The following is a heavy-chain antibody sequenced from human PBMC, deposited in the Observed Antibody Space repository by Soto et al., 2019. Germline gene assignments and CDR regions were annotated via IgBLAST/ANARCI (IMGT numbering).Heavy chain of an antibody. CDR3: AVLRGSGWSALGYYFDY. Sequence: ASVKVSCKFSGYTLTELSIHWVRQAPGKGLEWMGGFDPEDGETIYAQKFQGRVTMTEDTSTDTAYMELSSLRSEDTAVYYCAVLRGSGWSALGYYFDYWGQGTLVTVSS. CDR1: GYTLTELS. D-gene: IGHD6-19*01. J-gene: IGHJ4*02. CDR2: FDPEDGET. V-gene: IGHV1-24*01.